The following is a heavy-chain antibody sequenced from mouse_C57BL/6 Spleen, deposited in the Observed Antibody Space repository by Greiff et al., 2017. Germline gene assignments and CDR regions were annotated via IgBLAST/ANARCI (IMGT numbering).Heavy chain of an antibody. J-gene: IGHJ1*03. CDR1: GFTFSDYY. CDR3: ARDYGNYWYFDV. CDR2: ISNGGGST. V-gene: IGHV5-12*01. D-gene: IGHD2-1*01. Sequence: EVKLMESGGGLVQPGGSLKLSCAASGFTFSDYYMYLVRQTPEKRLEWVAYISNGGGSTYYPDTVKGRFTISRDNAKNTLYLQMSRLKSEDTAMYYCARDYGNYWYFDVWGTGTTVTVSS.